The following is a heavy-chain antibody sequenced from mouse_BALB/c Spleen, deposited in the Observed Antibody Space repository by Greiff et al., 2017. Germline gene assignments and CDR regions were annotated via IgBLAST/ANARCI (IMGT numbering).Heavy chain of an antibody. V-gene: IGHV5-12-2*01. CDR1: GFTFSSYT. Sequence: EVKLMESGGGLVQPGGSLKLSCAASGFTFSSYTMSWVRQTPEKRLEWVAYISNGGGSTYYPDTVKGRFTISRDNAKNTLYLQMTSLRSEDTAMYYCASSYYYGSSSYAMDYWGQGTSVTVSS. CDR2: ISNGGGST. J-gene: IGHJ4*01. D-gene: IGHD1-1*01. CDR3: ASSYYYGSSSYAMDY.